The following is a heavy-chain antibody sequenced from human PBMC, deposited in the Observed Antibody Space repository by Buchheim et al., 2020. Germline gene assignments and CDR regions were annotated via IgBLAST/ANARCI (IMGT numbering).Heavy chain of an antibody. CDR3: AREVDTAPEGVMDV. Sequence: QVQLVESGGGVVQPGRSLRLSCAASGFTFSSYAMHWVRQAPGKGLEWVAVISYDGSNKYYADSVKGRFTISRDNSKNTLYLQMNSLRAEDTAVYYCAREVDTAPEGVMDVWGQGTT. V-gene: IGHV3-30-3*01. D-gene: IGHD5-18*01. CDR2: ISYDGSNK. J-gene: IGHJ6*02. CDR1: GFTFSSYA.